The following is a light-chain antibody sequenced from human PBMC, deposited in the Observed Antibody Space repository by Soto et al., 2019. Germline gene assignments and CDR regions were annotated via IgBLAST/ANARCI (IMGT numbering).Light chain of an antibody. J-gene: IGKJ4*01. V-gene: IGKV1-12*01. CDR2: AAS. CDR1: ERINTY. CDR3: QQDNSPPLT. Sequence: DIQMTQSPSSVSASVGDRVAITCRASERINTYLAWYQQQPGKAPKLLIYAASSLQSGVPSRFSGSGSGTEFTLTISNLQHEDFETYYCQQDNSPPLTLGGGTKVDIK.